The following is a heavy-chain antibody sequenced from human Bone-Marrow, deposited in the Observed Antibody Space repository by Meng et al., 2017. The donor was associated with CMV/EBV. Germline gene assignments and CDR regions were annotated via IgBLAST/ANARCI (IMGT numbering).Heavy chain of an antibody. CDR3: ARAGDRARWIQLWLVAFDI. J-gene: IGHJ3*02. CDR2: IKFDGGEI. Sequence: GESLKISCAASGFTFSSSWMSWVRQAPGKGLEWVANIKFDGGEIYYVDPVKGRFTISRDNAKNSLYLQMNGLRAEDTAVYYCARAGDRARWIQLWLVAFDIWGQGTMVTVSS. CDR1: GFTFSSSW. V-gene: IGHV3-7*01. D-gene: IGHD5-18*01.